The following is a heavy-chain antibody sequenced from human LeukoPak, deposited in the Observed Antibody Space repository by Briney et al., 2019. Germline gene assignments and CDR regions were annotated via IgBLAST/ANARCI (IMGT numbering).Heavy chain of an antibody. CDR3: ARQGIESKWLQYSFDF. Sequence: GESLKISCKGSGYSFTSYWIGWVRQMPGKGLEWMGIIYPGDSDTRYSPSFQGQVTTSADKSISTAYLQWSSLKASDTAMYYCARQGIESKWLQYSFDFWGQGTLVTVSS. CDR2: IYPGDSDT. V-gene: IGHV5-51*01. D-gene: IGHD5-24*01. J-gene: IGHJ4*02. CDR1: GYSFTSYW.